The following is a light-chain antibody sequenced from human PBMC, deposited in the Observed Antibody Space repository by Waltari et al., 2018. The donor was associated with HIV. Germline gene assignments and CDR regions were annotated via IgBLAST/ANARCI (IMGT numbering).Light chain of an antibody. J-gene: IGLJ2*01. Sequence: QSALTQPASVSGSPGQSTTTSCTGTSSDVEGYNSGPWYQQCPGKAPNPMIYEVSHRPSGVSTLFSGSKSGDTASLSISGLQSEDEADYYFSSYTTSSNVVFGGGTKLTVL. V-gene: IGLV2-14*01. CDR2: EVS. CDR1: SSDVEGYNS. CDR3: SSYTTSSNVV.